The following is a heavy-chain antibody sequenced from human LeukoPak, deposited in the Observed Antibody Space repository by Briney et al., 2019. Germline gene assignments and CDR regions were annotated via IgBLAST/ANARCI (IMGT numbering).Heavy chain of an antibody. Sequence: GGSLRLSCAASGFTFNNGWMSWVRQAPGKGLEWVGRIKSKTDGGTTDYAAPVKGRFTISRDDSKNTLYLQMNGLKAEDTAMYYCTTGYSGYNYYYYFYMDVWGKGTTVTVSS. D-gene: IGHD5-12*01. J-gene: IGHJ6*03. CDR1: GFTFNNGW. CDR3: TTGYSGYNYYYYFYMDV. V-gene: IGHV3-15*01. CDR2: IKSKTDGGTT.